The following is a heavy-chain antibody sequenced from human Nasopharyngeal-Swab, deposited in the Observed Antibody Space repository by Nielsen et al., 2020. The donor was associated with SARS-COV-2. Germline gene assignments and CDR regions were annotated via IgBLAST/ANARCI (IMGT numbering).Heavy chain of an antibody. CDR1: GFTFSTYD. V-gene: IGHV3-23*01. CDR2: ISGSGEST. J-gene: IGHJ3*02. CDR3: AKALRGDAFDI. Sequence: GESLKISCAASGFTFSTYDMSWVRQAPGKGLEWVSGISGSGESTHYADSVKGRFTISRDNSKNTLYLQMNSLRAEDTAVYYCAKALRGDAFDIWGQGTMVTVSS.